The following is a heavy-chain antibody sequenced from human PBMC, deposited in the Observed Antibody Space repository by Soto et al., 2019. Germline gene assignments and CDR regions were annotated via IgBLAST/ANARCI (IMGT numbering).Heavy chain of an antibody. CDR1: GGSISSGGYS. Sequence: SETLSLTCAVSGGSISSGGYSWSWIRQPPGKGLEWIGYIYHSGSTYYNPSLKSRVTISVDRSKNQFSLKLSSVTAADTAVYYCARSGYSYGSTIFDYWGQGTLVTVYS. V-gene: IGHV4-30-2*01. CDR2: IYHSGST. CDR3: ARSGYSYGSTIFDY. J-gene: IGHJ4*02. D-gene: IGHD5-18*01.